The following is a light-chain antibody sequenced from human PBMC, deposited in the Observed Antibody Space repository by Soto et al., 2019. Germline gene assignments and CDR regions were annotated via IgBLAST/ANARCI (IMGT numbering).Light chain of an antibody. CDR1: QSITNY. J-gene: IGKJ5*01. V-gene: IGKV1-39*01. CDR3: QQFKNYPIT. CDR2: AAS. Sequence: DIQMTQSPSALSASVGDRVTITCRASQSITNYLNWYQHKPGQAPNLLIYAASTLQAGVPSRFSGSGSGTDFTLTISSLHPEDFAVYFCQQFKNYPITFGQGTRLEIK.